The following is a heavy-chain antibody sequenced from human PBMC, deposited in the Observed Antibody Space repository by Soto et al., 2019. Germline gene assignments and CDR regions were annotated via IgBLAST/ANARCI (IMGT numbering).Heavy chain of an antibody. CDR3: AANFGVEFGRY. V-gene: IGHV3-23*01. J-gene: IGHJ4*02. CDR2: ISGSGGST. D-gene: IGHD3-3*01. Sequence: EVQLLESGGGLVQPGGSLRLSCAASGFTFCSYAMSWVRQAPGKGLEWVSAISGSGGSTYYADSVKGRFTISRDNSKNTLYLHMNSLRAEDTAVYDCAANFGVEFGRYWGQGTLVTVSS. CDR1: GFTFCSYA.